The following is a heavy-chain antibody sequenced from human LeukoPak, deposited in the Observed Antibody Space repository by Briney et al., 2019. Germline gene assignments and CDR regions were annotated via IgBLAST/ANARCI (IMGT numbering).Heavy chain of an antibody. J-gene: IGHJ4*02. V-gene: IGHV4-61*02. CDR3: ARANGYSYGTGYFDY. CDR2: IYSSGRT. CDR1: GGSIRSGSYY. D-gene: IGHD5-18*01. Sequence: SQTLSLTCTVSGGSIRSGSYYWSWIRQAAGKGLEWIGRIYSSGRTNYNPSLKSRVTISVDTSKNQFSLKLSSVTAADTAVYYCARANGYSYGTGYFDYWGQGTLVTVSS.